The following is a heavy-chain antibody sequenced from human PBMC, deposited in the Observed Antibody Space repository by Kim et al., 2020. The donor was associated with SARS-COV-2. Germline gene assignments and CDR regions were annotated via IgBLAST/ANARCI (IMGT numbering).Heavy chain of an antibody. V-gene: IGHV3-21*01. CDR2: ISSSSSYI. CDR3: AREGGGEIVVVTAPTSYYGMDV. Sequence: GGSLRLSCAASGFTFSSYSMNWVRQAPGKGLEWVSSISSSSSYIYYADSVKGRFTISRDNAKNSLYLQMNSLRAEDTAVYYCAREGGGEIVVVTAPTSYYGMDVWGQGTTVTVSS. CDR1: GFTFSSYS. D-gene: IGHD2-21*02. J-gene: IGHJ6*02.